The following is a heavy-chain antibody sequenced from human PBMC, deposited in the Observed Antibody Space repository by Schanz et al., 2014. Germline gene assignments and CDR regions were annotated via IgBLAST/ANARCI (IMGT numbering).Heavy chain of an antibody. CDR1: GGTFSSFG. CDR3: AGAFDSSGYYFDY. D-gene: IGHD3-22*01. J-gene: IGHJ4*02. CDR2: ISAYTNNT. Sequence: VQLEQSGAEVKKPGSSVKVSCKASGGTFSSFGINWVRQAPGQGLEWMGRISAYTNNTNYAQKVQGRVTVTSDTSTSTVYMELSGLRSEDTAVYYCAGAFDSSGYYFDYWGQGTLVTVSS. V-gene: IGHV1-18*01.